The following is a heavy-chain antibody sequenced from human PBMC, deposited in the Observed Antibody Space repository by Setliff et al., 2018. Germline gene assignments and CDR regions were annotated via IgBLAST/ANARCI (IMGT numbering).Heavy chain of an antibody. Sequence: ASVKVSCKASGYSFTRYYMYWVRQAPGQGLEWMGWVTVYNGNTKYAQNLQGRLTRTTDISTSTAYMELGSLTTDDTAVYYCARVESMVRGKNILRHFDYWGQGIQVTVSS. D-gene: IGHD3-10*01. V-gene: IGHV1-18*04. CDR3: ARVESMVRGKNILRHFDY. CDR2: VTVYNGNT. J-gene: IGHJ4*02. CDR1: GYSFTRYY.